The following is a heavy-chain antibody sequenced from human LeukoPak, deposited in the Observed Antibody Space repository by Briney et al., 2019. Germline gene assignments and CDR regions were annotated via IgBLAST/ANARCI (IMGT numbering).Heavy chain of an antibody. V-gene: IGHV1-2*02. J-gene: IGHJ3*02. CDR3: ARDRSDLFMVRGVIPHDAFDI. CDR2: INPNSGGT. CDR1: GYTFTGYY. D-gene: IGHD3-10*01. Sequence: ASVKVSCKSSGYTFTGYYMHWVRQAPGQGLEWMGWINPNSGGTNYAQKFQGRVTMTRDMSTSTVYMELSSLRSEDTAVYYCARDRSDLFMVRGVIPHDAFDIWGQGTMVTVSS.